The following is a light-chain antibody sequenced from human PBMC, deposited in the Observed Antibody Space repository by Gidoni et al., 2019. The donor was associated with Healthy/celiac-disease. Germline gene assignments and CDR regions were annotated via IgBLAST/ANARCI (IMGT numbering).Light chain of an antibody. CDR3: QQYDNLPLFT. V-gene: IGKV1-33*01. Sequence: DIQMTQSPSSLSASVGDRVTITCQASQDISNYLNWYQQKPGNAPKLRIYDASNLETGVPSSFSGSRSGTDYTFTIISLQPEDIATYYCQQYDNLPLFTFGPGTKVEIK. CDR2: DAS. J-gene: IGKJ3*01. CDR1: QDISNY.